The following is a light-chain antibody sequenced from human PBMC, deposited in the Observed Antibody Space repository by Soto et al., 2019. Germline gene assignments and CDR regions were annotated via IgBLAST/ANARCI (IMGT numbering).Light chain of an antibody. CDR3: QQLSSYPVT. V-gene: IGKV3-15*01. J-gene: IGKJ1*01. CDR1: QSVSSN. Sequence: EIVITQAPSTRSVSPGETATLSCMASQSVSSNLAWYQQKPGQAPRLLIYGASTRATGIPARFSGSGSGTEFTLTIRSLQPEDFATYHCQQLSSYPVTFGQGTKVDIK. CDR2: GAS.